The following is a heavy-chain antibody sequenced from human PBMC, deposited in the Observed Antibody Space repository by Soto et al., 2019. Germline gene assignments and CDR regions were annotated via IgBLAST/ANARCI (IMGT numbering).Heavy chain of an antibody. CDR3: AKQLRGSGWYPLDS. V-gene: IGHV3-30*18. J-gene: IGHJ4*02. D-gene: IGHD6-19*01. Sequence: GGSLRLSCTASGFSLSSSDMHWVRHAPGKGLEWLAVSSFDGTQQFYGDSVKGRFTVSRDNSNNTLYSEMNSLRTEDTAVYYCAKQLRGSGWYPLDSWGQGTPVTVSS. CDR1: GFSLSSSD. CDR2: SSFDGTQQ.